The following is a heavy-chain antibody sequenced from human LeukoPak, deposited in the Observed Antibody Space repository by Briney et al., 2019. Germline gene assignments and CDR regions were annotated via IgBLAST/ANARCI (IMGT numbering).Heavy chain of an antibody. CDR3: ARHDYGRIAFDI. D-gene: IGHD4-17*01. CDR2: IRSKLNKYAT. J-gene: IGHJ3*02. V-gene: IGHV3-73*01. Sequence: GGSLRLSCAASGFSLSGSAVHWVRQAPGKGLERVGRIRSKLNKYATAYGESMKGRVTVSRDDSENTAFLQMNSLKSEDTAVYYCARHDYGRIAFDIWGRGTVVTVSS. CDR1: GFSLSGSA.